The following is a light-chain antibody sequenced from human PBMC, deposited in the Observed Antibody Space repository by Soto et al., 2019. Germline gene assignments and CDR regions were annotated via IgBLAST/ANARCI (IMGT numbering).Light chain of an antibody. CDR3: QQYNNGAPIT. Sequence: EISVTKSPPTLSASPGDRATTSGRAIQSVSIKLAWYQQKPGQAPRLLIYDTSTRATGIPARFSGSGSGTEFTLTISSRQSEDFAVYYYQQYNNGAPITFGQGTRLEIK. CDR2: DTS. CDR1: QSVSIK. J-gene: IGKJ5*01. V-gene: IGKV3-15*01.